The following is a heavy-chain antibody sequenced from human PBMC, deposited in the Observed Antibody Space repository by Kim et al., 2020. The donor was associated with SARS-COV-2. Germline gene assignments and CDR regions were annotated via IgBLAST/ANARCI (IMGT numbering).Heavy chain of an antibody. V-gene: IGHV3-23*01. J-gene: IGHJ4*02. CDR3: AGGYSSGWFYFDF. CDR2: ISGSATST. CDR1: GFAFSSYV. Sequence: GGSLRLSCAASGFAFSSYVMSWVRQAPGRGLEWVSTISGSATSTYYADSVKRRFTISRDNSKNTLYLQMNSLRGEDTAVYYCAGGYSSGWFYFDFWGQG. D-gene: IGHD6-19*01.